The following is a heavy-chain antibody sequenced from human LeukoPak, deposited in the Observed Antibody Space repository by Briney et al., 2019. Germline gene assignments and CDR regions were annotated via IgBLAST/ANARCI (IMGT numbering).Heavy chain of an antibody. V-gene: IGHV3-74*01. J-gene: IGHJ6*02. D-gene: IGHD6-19*01. CDR1: GFTFSSYW. CDR2: INTDGSST. CDR3: ARDPGQWLRGYGMDV. Sequence: GGSLRLSCAASGFTFSSYWMHWVRQAPGKGLVWVSRINTDGSSTSYADSVKGRFTISRDNSKNTLYLQMNSLGAEDTAVYYCARDPGQWLRGYGMDVWGQGTTVTVSS.